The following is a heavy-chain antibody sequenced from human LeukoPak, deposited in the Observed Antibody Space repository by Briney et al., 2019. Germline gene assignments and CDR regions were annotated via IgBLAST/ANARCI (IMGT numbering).Heavy chain of an antibody. V-gene: IGHV4-38-2*02. CDR1: GYSISSSYY. Sequence: PSETLSLTCTVSGYSISSSYYWGWIRQPPGKGLEWIGSIYHSGSTYYNPSLKSRVTISVDTSKNQFSLKLSSVTAADTAVYYCARASSTSRYMVFVYWGQGTLVTVSS. CDR3: ARASSTSRYMVFVY. CDR2: IYHSGST. D-gene: IGHD2-2*01. J-gene: IGHJ4*02.